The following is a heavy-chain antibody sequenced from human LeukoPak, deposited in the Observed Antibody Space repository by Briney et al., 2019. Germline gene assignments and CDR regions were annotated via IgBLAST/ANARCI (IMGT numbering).Heavy chain of an antibody. Sequence: GGSLRLSCAASGFTVSSNYMSWVRQAPGKGLEWVSVIYSGGSTYYADSVKGRFTISRDNSKNTLYLQMNSLRAEDTAVYYCASRDGYNVGYDAFDIWSQGTMVTVSS. CDR2: IYSGGST. CDR1: GFTVSSNY. D-gene: IGHD5-24*01. J-gene: IGHJ3*02. V-gene: IGHV3-53*01. CDR3: ASRDGYNVGYDAFDI.